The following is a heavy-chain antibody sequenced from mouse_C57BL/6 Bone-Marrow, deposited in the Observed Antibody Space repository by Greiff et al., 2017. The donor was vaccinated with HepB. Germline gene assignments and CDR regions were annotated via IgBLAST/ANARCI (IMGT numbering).Heavy chain of an antibody. CDR2: IWTGGGT. Sequence: QVQLQQSGPGLVAPSQSLSITCTVSGFSLTSYAISWVRQPPGKGLEWLGVIWTGGGTNYNSALKSRLSISKDNSKSQVFLKMNSLQTDDTARYYCASPDSSGYVGFAYWGQGTLVTVSA. D-gene: IGHD3-2*02. J-gene: IGHJ3*01. CDR1: GFSLTSYA. V-gene: IGHV2-9-1*01. CDR3: ASPDSSGYVGFAY.